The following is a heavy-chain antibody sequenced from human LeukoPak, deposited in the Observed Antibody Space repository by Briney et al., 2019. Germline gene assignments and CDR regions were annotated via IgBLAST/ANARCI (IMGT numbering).Heavy chain of an antibody. CDR3: ARTARMATPPGYYFDY. CDR2: IYHSGST. V-gene: IGHV4-38-2*01. D-gene: IGHD5-24*01. Sequence: SETLSLTCAVSGYSISSGYYWGWIRQPPGKGLEWIGSIYHSGSTYYNPSLKSRVTISVDTSKNQFSLKLSSVTAADTAVYYCARTARMATPPGYYFDYWGQGTLVTVSS. J-gene: IGHJ4*02. CDR1: GYSISSGYY.